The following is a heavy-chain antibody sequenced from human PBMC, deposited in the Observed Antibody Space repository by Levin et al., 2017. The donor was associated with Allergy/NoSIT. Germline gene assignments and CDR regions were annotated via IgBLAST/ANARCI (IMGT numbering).Heavy chain of an antibody. V-gene: IGHV5-51*01. D-gene: IGHD3-10*01. CDR2: IYPGDSDT. CDR3: VRQRLYGSGSHFSGMAY. J-gene: IGHJ4*02. CDR1: GYDFPNYW. Sequence: GESLKISCKGSGYDFPNYWIGWVRQVPGKGLEWMAMIYPGDSDTRYSPSLQGLVSISADKSLRTAYLQWPSLKASDTGMYYCVRQRLYGSGSHFSGMAYWGQGTLVTVSS.